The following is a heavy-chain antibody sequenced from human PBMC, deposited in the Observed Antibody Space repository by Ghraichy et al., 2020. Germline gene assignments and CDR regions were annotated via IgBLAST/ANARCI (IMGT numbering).Heavy chain of an antibody. Sequence: LTCAASGFTFSSYAMSWVRQAPGKGLEWVSAIIGSGGSTYYADSVKGRFTISRDNSMNTLYLQMNSLRAEDTAVYYCAKVVVVTAIHAPKSHGYFDYWGQGTLVTVSS. D-gene: IGHD2-21*02. V-gene: IGHV3-23*01. CDR3: AKVVVVTAIHAPKSHGYFDY. J-gene: IGHJ4*02. CDR2: IIGSGGST. CDR1: GFTFSSYA.